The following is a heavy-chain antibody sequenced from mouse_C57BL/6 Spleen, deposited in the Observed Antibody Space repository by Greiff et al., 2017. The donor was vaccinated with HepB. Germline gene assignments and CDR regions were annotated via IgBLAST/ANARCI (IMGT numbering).Heavy chain of an antibody. J-gene: IGHJ2*01. D-gene: IGHD2-1*01. Sequence: EVQLQQSGPELVKPGASVKISCKASGYTFTDYYMNWVKQSHGKSLEWIGDINPNNGGTSYNQKFKGKATLTVDKSSSTAYMELRSLTSEDSAVYYCASLYGNWDYWGQGTTLTVSS. CDR2: INPNNGGT. CDR1: GYTFTDYY. V-gene: IGHV1-26*01. CDR3: ASLYGNWDY.